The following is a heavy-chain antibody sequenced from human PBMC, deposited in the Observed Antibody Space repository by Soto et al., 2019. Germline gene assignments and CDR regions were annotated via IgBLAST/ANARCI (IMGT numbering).Heavy chain of an antibody. CDR2: VYSGGAT. D-gene: IGHD3-10*01. CDR1: GFSVSHNY. V-gene: IGHV3-53*02. J-gene: IGHJ4*02. CDR3: ARVPGRL. Sequence: QLVETGGGLIQPGTSLTLSCAASGFSVSHNYMTWVHQAPGKGLEWVSFVYSGGATFYADSVKGRFILSRDDSQNTMYLQMNNLRAEDTAVYYCARVPGRLWGRGTLVTVAS.